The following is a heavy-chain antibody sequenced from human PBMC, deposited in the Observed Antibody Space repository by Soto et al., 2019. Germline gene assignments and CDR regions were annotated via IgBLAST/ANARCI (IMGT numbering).Heavy chain of an antibody. J-gene: IGHJ2*01. CDR3: ARDPIAARPDDWYFDL. D-gene: IGHD6-6*01. CDR1: GGTFSSYA. Sequence: SVKVSCKTAGGTFSSYASSCGRHAPGQGLEWMGGIIPIFGTANYAQKFQGRVTITADESTSTAYMELSSLRSEDTAVYYCARDPIAARPDDWYFDLWGRGTLVPVSS. CDR2: IIPIFGTA. V-gene: IGHV1-69*01.